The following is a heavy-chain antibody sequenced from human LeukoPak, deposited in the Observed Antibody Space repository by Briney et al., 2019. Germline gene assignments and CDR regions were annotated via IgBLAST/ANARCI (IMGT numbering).Heavy chain of an antibody. CDR2: ISSDGSVT. D-gene: IGHD2-21*02. Sequence: GGSLRLSCAVFGFSFSNYWMHWVRQDPGKGLVWVSYISSDGSVTKYAASVKGRFTISRDNAVSTLYLQMNSLRVEDTAVYYCVRGSLRLPRSTPDYWGQGTLVTVSS. CDR3: VRGSLRLPRSTPDY. J-gene: IGHJ4*02. V-gene: IGHV3-74*03. CDR1: GFSFSNYW.